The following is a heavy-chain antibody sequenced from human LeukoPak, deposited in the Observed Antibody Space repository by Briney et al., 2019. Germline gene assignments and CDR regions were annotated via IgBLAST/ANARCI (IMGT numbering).Heavy chain of an antibody. Sequence: GGSLRLSCAASGFTFSSYAMSWVRQAPGKGLGWVSAISGSGGSTYYADSVKGRFTISRDNSKNTLYLQMNSLRAEDTAVYYCAKDSIVATILILNYFDYWGQGTLVTVSS. J-gene: IGHJ4*02. D-gene: IGHD5-12*01. V-gene: IGHV3-23*01. CDR1: GFTFSSYA. CDR2: ISGSGGST. CDR3: AKDSIVATILILNYFDY.